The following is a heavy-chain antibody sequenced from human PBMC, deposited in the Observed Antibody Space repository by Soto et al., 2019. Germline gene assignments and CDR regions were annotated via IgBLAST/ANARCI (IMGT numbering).Heavy chain of an antibody. V-gene: IGHV1-18*01. CDR2: ISAYNGNT. CDR1: GYTFTSYG. D-gene: IGHD6-6*01. CDR3: ARRGEQLAFYYYYGMDV. J-gene: IGHJ6*02. Sequence: QVPLVQSGAEVKKPGASVKVSCKASGYTFTSYGISWVRQAPGQGLEWMGWISAYNGNTNYAQKLQGRVTMTTDTSTSTAYMELRSLRSDDTAVYYCARRGEQLAFYYYYGMDVWGQGTTVTVSS.